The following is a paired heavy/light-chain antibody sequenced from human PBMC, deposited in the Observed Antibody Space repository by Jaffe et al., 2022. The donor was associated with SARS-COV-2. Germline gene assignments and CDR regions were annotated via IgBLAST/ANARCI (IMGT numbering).Light chain of an antibody. CDR2: KDS. J-gene: IGLJ3*02. CDR3: QSADSSGTIGV. CDR1: ALPKQY. V-gene: IGLV3-25*03. Sequence: SYELTQPPSVSVSPGQTARITCSGDALPKQYAYWYQQKPGQAPVLVIYKDSERPSGIPERFSGSSSGTTVTLTISGVQAEDEADYYCQSADSSGTIGVFGGGTKLTVL.
Heavy chain of an antibody. CDR2: IYTSGST. CDR1: GGSISSYY. CDR3: ARVRSPPSLESRTHRKEDDAGWITQYWYFDL. D-gene: IGHD1-1*01. V-gene: IGHV4-4*07. Sequence: QVQLQESGPGLVKPSETLSLTCTVSGGSISSYYWSWIRQPAGKGLEWIGRIYTSGSTNYNPSLKSRVTMSVDTSKNQFSLKLSSVTAADTAVYYCARVRSPPSLESRTHRKEDDAGWITQYWYFDLWGRGTLVTVSS. J-gene: IGHJ2*01.